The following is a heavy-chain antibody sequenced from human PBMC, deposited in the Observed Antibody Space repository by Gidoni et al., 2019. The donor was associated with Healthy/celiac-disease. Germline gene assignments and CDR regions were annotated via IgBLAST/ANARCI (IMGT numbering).Heavy chain of an antibody. Sequence: EVQLLESGGGLVQPGGSLRLSCAASGSTFSSYAMSWVRKAPGKGLEWVAAISGSGGSTYYADSVKGRFTISRDNSKNTLYLQMNSLRAEDTAVYYCAKGVLYSGSYPFDYWGQGTLVTVSS. J-gene: IGHJ4*02. V-gene: IGHV3-23*01. CDR3: AKGVLYSGSYPFDY. D-gene: IGHD1-26*01. CDR1: GSTFSSYA. CDR2: ISGSGGST.